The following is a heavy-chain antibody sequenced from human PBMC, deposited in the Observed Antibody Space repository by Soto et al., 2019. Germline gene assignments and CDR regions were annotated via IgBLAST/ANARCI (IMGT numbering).Heavy chain of an antibody. J-gene: IGHJ4*02. CDR3: VRDRSSNANSVNDY. D-gene: IGHD2-8*01. CDR1: GFNLLSYG. CDR2: VWFDGSNE. V-gene: IGHV3-33*01. Sequence: VNLVESGGGVVQPGRSLRLSCATSGFNLLSYGMHWVRQAPGKGLEWVASVWFDGSNENYADSVKARFTISRDNSKNTIYLQMDSLRSEDTAVYYCVRDRSSNANSVNDYWGQGTLVTVSS.